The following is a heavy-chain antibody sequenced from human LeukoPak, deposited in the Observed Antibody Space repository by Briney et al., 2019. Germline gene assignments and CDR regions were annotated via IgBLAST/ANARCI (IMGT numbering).Heavy chain of an antibody. J-gene: IGHJ6*02. CDR3: AKERQWLVLIPFMDV. CDR2: IRYDGSNK. Sequence: GGSLRLSCAASGFTFSSYGMHWVRQAPGKGLEWVAFIRYDGSNKYYADSVKGRFTISRDNSKNTLYLQMNSLRAEDTAVYYCAKERQWLVLIPFMDVWGQGTTVTVSS. V-gene: IGHV3-30*02. D-gene: IGHD6-19*01. CDR1: GFTFSSYG.